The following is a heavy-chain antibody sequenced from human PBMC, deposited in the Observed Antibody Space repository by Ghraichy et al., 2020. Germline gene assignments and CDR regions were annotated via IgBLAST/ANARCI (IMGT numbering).Heavy chain of an antibody. CDR1: GFTFSSYG. V-gene: IGHV3-33*01. D-gene: IGHD3-16*01. CDR3: ARDLRTFDC. Sequence: GGSLRLSCAASGFTFSSYGMHWVRQAPGKGLEWVAVIWSDGSKTFYADSVRGRFTISRDNSKNTLYLHMDSLGADDTAVYYCARDLRTFDCWGQGTLVTVSS. J-gene: IGHJ4*02. CDR2: IWSDGSKT.